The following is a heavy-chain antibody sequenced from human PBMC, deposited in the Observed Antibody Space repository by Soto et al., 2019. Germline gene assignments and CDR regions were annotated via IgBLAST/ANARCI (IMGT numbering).Heavy chain of an antibody. CDR3: SCFGERILDY. CDR2: IRSKTYGGTT. CDR1: GFTFGDYA. Sequence: PGGSLRLSCTASGFTFGDYAMNWFRQAPGKGLEWVGFIRSKTYGGTTEYAASVQGRFTFSRDDSKSVAYLQMNSLKTEDTAVYYCSCFGERILDYWGQGTLVTVSS. J-gene: IGHJ4*02. V-gene: IGHV3-49*03. D-gene: IGHD3-10*01.